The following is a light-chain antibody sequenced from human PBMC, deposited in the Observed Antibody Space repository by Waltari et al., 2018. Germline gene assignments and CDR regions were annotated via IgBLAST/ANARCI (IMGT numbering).Light chain of an antibody. CDR2: DVS. CDR3: ISYTTISTWV. V-gene: IGLV2-14*03. Sequence: QSALTQPASVSGSPGQSITISCTGTSSDVGGYNFVSWYQQHPDKAPKLIIYDVSERPSGVSNRFSGSKSVNTASLTISGLQAEDEADYYCISYTTISTWVFGTGTKDTVL. CDR1: SSDVGGYNF. J-gene: IGLJ1*01.